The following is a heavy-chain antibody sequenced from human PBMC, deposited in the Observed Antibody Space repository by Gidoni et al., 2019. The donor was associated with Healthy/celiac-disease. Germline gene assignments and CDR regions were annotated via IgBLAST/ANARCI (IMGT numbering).Heavy chain of an antibody. Sequence: QVQLQESGPGLVKPSETLSLTCTVSGGSISSYYWSWIRQPPGKGLEWIGYIYYSGSTNYNPSLKSRVTISVDTSKNQFSLKLSSVTAADTAVYYCARVEEQQPTTTYFDYWGQGTLVTVSS. D-gene: IGHD6-13*01. CDR2: IYYSGST. V-gene: IGHV4-59*01. CDR1: GGSISSYY. J-gene: IGHJ4*02. CDR3: ARVEEQQPTTTYFDY.